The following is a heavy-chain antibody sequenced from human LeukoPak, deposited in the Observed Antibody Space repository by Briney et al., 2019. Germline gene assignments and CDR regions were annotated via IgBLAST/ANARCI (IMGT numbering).Heavy chain of an antibody. V-gene: IGHV3-48*03. CDR2: ITSSGSTM. CDR1: GFTFSSYE. CDR3: ARDGASHPSIYYFDY. D-gene: IGHD4-17*01. J-gene: IGHJ4*02. Sequence: GGSLRLSCAASGFTFSSYEMHWVRQAPGKGLEWVSYITSSGSTMYYADSVKGRFTISRDNAKNSLYLQMSSLRAEDTAVYYCARDGASHPSIYYFDYWGQGTLVTVSS.